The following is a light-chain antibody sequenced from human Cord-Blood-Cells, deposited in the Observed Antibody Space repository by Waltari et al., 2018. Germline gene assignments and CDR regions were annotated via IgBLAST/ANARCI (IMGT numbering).Light chain of an antibody. Sequence: DIQMTQSPSSLSASVGDRVTITCRASQSISSYLNWYQQKPGTAPKLLIYAASSLQSGVPSRFSGSGSGTDFTLTISSLQPEDCATYYCQQSYSTPWTFGQGTKVEIK. CDR2: AAS. CDR3: QQSYSTPWT. J-gene: IGKJ1*01. V-gene: IGKV1-39*01. CDR1: QSISSY.